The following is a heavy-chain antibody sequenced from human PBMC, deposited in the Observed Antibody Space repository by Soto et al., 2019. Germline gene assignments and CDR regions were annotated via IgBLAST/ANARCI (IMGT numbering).Heavy chain of an antibody. J-gene: IGHJ6*02. CDR2: IIPFFGTS. Sequence: SVKVSCKASGGTFSSYTVYWVRQATGQGLEWMGGIIPFFGTSNYAQNFQDRITLTADKSTGTAYMELSSLRYEDTAVYYCARRLRLYYGMDVWGQGTTVTVSS. D-gene: IGHD3-3*01. CDR1: GGTFSSYT. CDR3: ARRLRLYYGMDV. V-gene: IGHV1-69*06.